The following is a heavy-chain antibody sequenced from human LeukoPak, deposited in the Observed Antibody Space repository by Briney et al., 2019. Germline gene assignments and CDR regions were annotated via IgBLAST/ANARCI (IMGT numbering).Heavy chain of an antibody. J-gene: IGHJ1*01. CDR2: IIPIFGTA. D-gene: IGHD5-24*01. V-gene: IGHV1-69*13. Sequence: ASVKVSCKASGYTFTGYYIHWVRQAPGQGLEWMGGIIPIFGTANYAQKFQGRVTITADESTSTAYMELSSLRSEDTAVYYCARDLTAERRDGYLHWGQGTLVTVSS. CDR3: ARDLTAERRDGYLH. CDR1: GYTFTGYY.